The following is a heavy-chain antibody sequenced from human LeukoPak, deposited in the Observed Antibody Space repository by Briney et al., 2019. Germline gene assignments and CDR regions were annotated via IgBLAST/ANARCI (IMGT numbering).Heavy chain of an antibody. Sequence: GGSLRLSCAASGFTFSSYGMHWVRRAPGKGLEWVAFIRYDGSNKYYADSVKGRFTISRDNSKNTLYLQMNSLRAEDTAVYYCASRRSSGWPYYFDYWGQGTLVTVSS. D-gene: IGHD6-19*01. V-gene: IGHV3-30*02. J-gene: IGHJ4*02. CDR1: GFTFSSYG. CDR2: IRYDGSNK. CDR3: ASRRSSGWPYYFDY.